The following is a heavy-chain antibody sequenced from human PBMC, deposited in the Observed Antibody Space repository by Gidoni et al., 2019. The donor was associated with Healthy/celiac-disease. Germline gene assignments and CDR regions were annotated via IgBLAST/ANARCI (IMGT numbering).Heavy chain of an antibody. D-gene: IGHD3-22*01. CDR2: ISSSGSTI. V-gene: IGHV3-11*01. Sequence: QVQLVASGGGLVKPGWSLRLPCAASGFTFSDYYMSWLRQAPGQGLEWVSYISSSGSTISYADSVKGRFTISRDNAKNSLYLQMNSLRAEDTAVYYCARDQYYYDSSGYYYYYGMDVWGQGTTVTVSS. CDR1: GFTFSDYY. J-gene: IGHJ6*02. CDR3: ARDQYYYDSSGYYYYYGMDV.